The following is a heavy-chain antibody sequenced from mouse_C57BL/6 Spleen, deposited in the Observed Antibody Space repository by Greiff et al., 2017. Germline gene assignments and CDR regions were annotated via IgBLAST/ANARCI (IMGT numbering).Heavy chain of an antibody. CDR3: ARRGDDAHSHFDS. D-gene: IGHD2-3*01. Sequence: QVQLQQPGAELVRPGSSVKLSCKASGYTFTSYWMHWVKQRPIQGLEWIGNIDPSDSETHYNQKFKDKATLTVDKSSSTAYMQLSRLTSEDSAVYYCARRGDDAHSHFDSWGQGTTLTVSS. CDR2: IDPSDSET. J-gene: IGHJ2*01. V-gene: IGHV1-52*01. CDR1: GYTFTSYW.